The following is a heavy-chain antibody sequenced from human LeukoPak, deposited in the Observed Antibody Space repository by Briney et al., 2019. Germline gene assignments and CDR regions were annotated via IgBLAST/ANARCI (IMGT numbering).Heavy chain of an antibody. D-gene: IGHD3-10*01. V-gene: IGHV3-23*01. CDR3: AKDQPSGEYDYGWGPFDI. CDR1: GFTFSNYA. Sequence: PGGSLRLSCEVSGFTFSNYAMNWVRQAPGKGLEWVSSISASAGSAVYGDSVKCRFTISRVNAENTLYLRMNSLRAADTAIYYCAKDQPSGEYDYGWGPFDIWGQGTMVTVSS. J-gene: IGHJ3*02. CDR2: ISASAGSA.